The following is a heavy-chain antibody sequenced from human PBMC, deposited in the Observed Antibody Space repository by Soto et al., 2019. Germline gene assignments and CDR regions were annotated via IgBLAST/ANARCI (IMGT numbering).Heavy chain of an antibody. V-gene: IGHV3-48*01. Sequence: PGGSLRLSCAASEFTFSNYDMNWVRQAPGKGLEWVSYISGSSTNIYCADSVKGRFTISRDNAKNSLYLQMNSLRAEDTAVYYCAREWDGDGYNSGWFDPWGQGTLVTVSS. J-gene: IGHJ5*02. CDR3: AREWDGDGYNSGWFDP. CDR2: ISGSSTNI. D-gene: IGHD5-12*01. CDR1: EFTFSNYD.